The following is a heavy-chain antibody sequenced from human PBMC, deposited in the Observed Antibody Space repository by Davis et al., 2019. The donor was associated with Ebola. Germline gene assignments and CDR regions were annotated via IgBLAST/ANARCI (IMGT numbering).Heavy chain of an antibody. D-gene: IGHD6-13*01. V-gene: IGHV3-23*01. CDR2: IGGSGGSI. CDR1: GFTFSSYV. J-gene: IGHJ4*02. CDR3: ARTGIAAAGIDY. Sequence: GESLKISCAASGFTFSSYVMNWVRQAPGKGLEWVSSIGGSGGSIYYADSVKGRFTISRDNSKNTLYLQMNSLRAEDTAVYYCARTGIAAAGIDYWGQGTLVTVSS.